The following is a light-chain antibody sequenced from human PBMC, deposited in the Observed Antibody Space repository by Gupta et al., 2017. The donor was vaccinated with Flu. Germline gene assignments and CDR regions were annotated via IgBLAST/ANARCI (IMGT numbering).Light chain of an antibody. CDR1: SLRSYY. J-gene: IGLJ1*01. Sequence: SSELTQDPAVSVALGQTVRITCQGDSLRSYYGNWYQQKPGQAPVLVFYGKNNRPSGIPDRFSGSSSGNTVSLTIARAQAEDDADYYCNSRDSSGNLLLGTGTKVTVL. V-gene: IGLV3-19*01. CDR3: NSRDSSGNLL. CDR2: GKN.